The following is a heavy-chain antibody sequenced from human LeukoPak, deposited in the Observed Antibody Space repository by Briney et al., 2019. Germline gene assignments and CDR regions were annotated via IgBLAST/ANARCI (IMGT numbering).Heavy chain of an antibody. V-gene: IGHV4-59*08. CDR2: IHYNGNT. CDR1: GGSISPYY. D-gene: IGHD1-26*01. J-gene: IGHJ4*02. Sequence: SETLSLTCTVSGGSISPYYWSWIRQPPGKGLEWIGYIHYNGNTNYNPALKSRVTISVDTSKNQFSLKVTSVTAADTAVYYCAGHLYSATYYYWGQGTLVTVSS. CDR3: AGHLYSATYYY.